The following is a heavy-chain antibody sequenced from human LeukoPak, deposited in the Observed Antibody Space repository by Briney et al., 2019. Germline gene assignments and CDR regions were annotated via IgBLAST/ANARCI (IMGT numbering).Heavy chain of an antibody. CDR1: GGSLSSSNW. J-gene: IGHJ4*02. Sequence: PSETLSLTCAVSGGSLSSSNWWSWVRQPPGKGLEWIGEIYHSGSTNYNPSLKSRVTISVDKSKNQFSLKLSSVTAADTAVYYCARDLAAAPRAFDYWGQGTLVTVSS. D-gene: IGHD6-13*01. CDR3: ARDLAAAPRAFDY. CDR2: IYHSGST. V-gene: IGHV4-4*02.